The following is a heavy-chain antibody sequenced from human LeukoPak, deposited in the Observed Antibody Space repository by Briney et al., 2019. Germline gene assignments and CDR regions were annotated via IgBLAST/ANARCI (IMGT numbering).Heavy chain of an antibody. CDR3: AKNLPAAILDYYYGMDV. CDR2: ISYDGSNK. V-gene: IGHV3-30*18. CDR1: GFTFSNYG. D-gene: IGHD2-2*02. J-gene: IGHJ6*02. Sequence: PGGSLRLSCAASGFTFSNYGMHWVRQAPGKGLEWVAVISYDGSNKYYADSVKGRFTISRDNSKNTLYLQMYSLRAEDTAVYYCAKNLPAAILDYYYGMDVWGQGTTVTVSS.